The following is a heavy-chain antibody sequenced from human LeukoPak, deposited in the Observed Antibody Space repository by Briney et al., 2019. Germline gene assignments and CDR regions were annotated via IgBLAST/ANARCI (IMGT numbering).Heavy chain of an antibody. J-gene: IGHJ3*02. V-gene: IGHV1-69*13. CDR2: IIPIFGTA. CDR3: ASDYGGNGDAFDI. D-gene: IGHD4-23*01. Sequence: SVKVSCKASGGTFSSYAISWVRQAPGQGLEWMGGIIPIFGTANYAQKFQGRVTITADESTSTAYMELSSLRSEDTAVYYCASDYGGNGDAFDIWGQGTMVTVSS. CDR1: GGTFSSYA.